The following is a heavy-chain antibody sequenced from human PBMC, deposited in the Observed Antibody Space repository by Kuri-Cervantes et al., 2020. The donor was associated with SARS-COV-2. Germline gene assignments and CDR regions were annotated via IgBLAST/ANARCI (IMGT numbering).Heavy chain of an antibody. J-gene: IGHJ2*01. CDR3: ARDRPWQGYFDL. CDR1: GGSISSYY. V-gene: IGHV4-59*12. CDR2: IYYSGST. Sequence: ESLKISCTVSGGSISSYYWSWIRQPPGKGLEWIGYIYYSGSTNYNPSLKSRVTISVDTSKNQFSLKLSSVTAADTAVYYCARDRPWQGYFDLWGRGNLVTVSS.